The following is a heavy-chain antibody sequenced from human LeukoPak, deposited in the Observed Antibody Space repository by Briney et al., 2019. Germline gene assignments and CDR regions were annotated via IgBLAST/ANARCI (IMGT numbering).Heavy chain of an antibody. Sequence: SDTLSLTCTVSGDSLSSGLYYWGWIRQPPGKGLTWIGSVYYSGSTLLSASFENRVAMPVDRSKNQFSLKLNSVTAADTATYYCARLCQVTTCPKFEYWGQGILVTVAS. J-gene: IGHJ4*02. CDR1: GDSLSSGLYY. D-gene: IGHD2-21*02. V-gene: IGHV4-39*01. CDR2: VYYSGST. CDR3: ARLCQVTTCPKFEY.